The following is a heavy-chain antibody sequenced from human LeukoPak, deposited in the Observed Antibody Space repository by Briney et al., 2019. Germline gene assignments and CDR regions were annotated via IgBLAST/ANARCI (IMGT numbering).Heavy chain of an antibody. D-gene: IGHD1-26*01. CDR1: GFILSTYS. V-gene: IGHV3-21*01. J-gene: IGHJ3*02. CDR3: ARAGFGELLVAAFDI. Sequence: PGGSLRLSCAASGFILSTYSMNWVRQAPGKGLEWVSSISSSSTYIYYADSLKGRFTISRDNAKKSLYLQMNSLRVEDTAVYYCARAGFGELLVAAFDIWGQGTMVTVSS. CDR2: ISSSSTYI.